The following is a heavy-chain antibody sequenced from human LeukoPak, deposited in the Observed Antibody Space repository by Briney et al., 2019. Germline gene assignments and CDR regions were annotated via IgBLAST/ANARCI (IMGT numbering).Heavy chain of an antibody. V-gene: IGHV1-46*01. D-gene: IGHD3-22*01. Sequence: GSSVKVSCKASGYTFTSYFMHWVRQAPGQGLEWMGIINPSRGSTNYAQKFQGRVTMTRDTPTSTVYMELSSLRSEDTAVYYCAAVTSYDTSGYYYEGNAFDIWGQGTLVTVSS. CDR2: INPSRGST. CDR3: AAVTSYDTSGYYYEGNAFDI. J-gene: IGHJ3*02. CDR1: GYTFTSYF.